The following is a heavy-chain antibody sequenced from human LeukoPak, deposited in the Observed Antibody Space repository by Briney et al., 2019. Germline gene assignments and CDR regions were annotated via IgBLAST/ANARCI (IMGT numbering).Heavy chain of an antibody. D-gene: IGHD3-10*01. CDR1: GFTFSSYA. V-gene: IGHV3-23*01. CDR3: AREDGAASYFDS. J-gene: IGHJ5*01. CDR2: ISGSGGST. Sequence: PGGSLRLSCAASGFTFSSYAMSWVRQAPGKGLEWVSAISGSGGSTYYADSVKGRFTISRDNAKNSLYLQMNSLRAEDTAVYYCAREDGAASYFDSWGQGALVTVSS.